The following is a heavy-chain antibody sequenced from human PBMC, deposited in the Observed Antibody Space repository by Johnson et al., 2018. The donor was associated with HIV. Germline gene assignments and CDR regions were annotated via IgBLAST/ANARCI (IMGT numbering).Heavy chain of an antibody. Sequence: MLLVESGGGLVQPGGSLRLSCAASGFTLSNAWMSWVRQAPGKGLEWVGRIKSKTDDGTTDYAAPVKGRFTISRDNAKNSLYLQMNSLRAEDTAVYYCAKIARRCSGGSCYTTSDAFDIWGQGTMVTVSS. CDR2: IKSKTDDGTT. D-gene: IGHD2-15*01. CDR3: AKIARRCSGGSCYTTSDAFDI. CDR1: GFTLSNAW. V-gene: IGHV3-15*01. J-gene: IGHJ3*02.